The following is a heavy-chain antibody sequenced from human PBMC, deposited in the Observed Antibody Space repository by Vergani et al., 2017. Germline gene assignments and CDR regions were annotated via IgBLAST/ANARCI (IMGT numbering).Heavy chain of an antibody. CDR3: ASWLSGDWIHYYYYMDV. J-gene: IGHJ6*03. Sequence: EVQLVESGGGLVKPGGSLRLSCAASGFIFSSYSINWVRQAPGKGLEWVSSISSSSTYIYYADSVKGRFTISRDNAKNSLYLQMNSLRAEDTAVYYCASWLSGDWIHYYYYMDVWGKGTTVTVSS. CDR2: ISSSSTYI. V-gene: IGHV3-21*01. D-gene: IGHD7-27*01. CDR1: GFIFSSYS.